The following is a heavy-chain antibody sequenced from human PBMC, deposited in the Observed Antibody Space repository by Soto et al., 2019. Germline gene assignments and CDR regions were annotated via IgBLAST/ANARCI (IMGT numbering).Heavy chain of an antibody. Sequence: QVQLVQSGAEVKKPGASVKVSCKVSGYTLTELSMHWVRQAPGKGLEWMGGFDPEDGETIYAQKFQGRVTMTEDTSTDTAYMELSSLRSEDTAVYYCATTLGVVVAATIANWFDPWGQGTLVTVSS. CDR2: FDPEDGET. J-gene: IGHJ5*02. CDR1: GYTLTELS. V-gene: IGHV1-24*01. D-gene: IGHD2-15*01. CDR3: ATTLGVVVAATIANWFDP.